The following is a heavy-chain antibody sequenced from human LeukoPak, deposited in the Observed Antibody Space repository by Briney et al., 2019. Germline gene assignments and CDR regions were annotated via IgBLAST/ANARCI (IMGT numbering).Heavy chain of an antibody. D-gene: IGHD3-10*01. CDR3: ARDSCYFGSGSCFDY. CDR1: GFTFSGFE. J-gene: IGHJ4*02. CDR2: ITSSGRTI. Sequence: GGSLGLSCAASGFTFSGFEMNWVRQAPGKGPEWVSYITSSGRTIYYADFVKGRFTISRDNAENSVYLQMNSLRAEDTAVYYCARDSCYFGSGSCFDYWGQGTLVTVSS. V-gene: IGHV3-48*03.